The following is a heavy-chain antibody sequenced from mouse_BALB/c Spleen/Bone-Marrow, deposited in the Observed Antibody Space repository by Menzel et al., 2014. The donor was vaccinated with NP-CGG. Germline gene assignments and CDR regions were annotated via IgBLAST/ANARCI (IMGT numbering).Heavy chain of an antibody. CDR1: GFSLTGFG. Sequence: VQLQQSGPGLVAPSQSLSITCTVSGFSLTGFGINWIRQPPGKGLEWLGMIWGDGTTDYNSALKSRLSINKDNSKSQVFLKMNSLQAGDTARYYCAREKYGNYYAMDYWGQGTSDTVSS. CDR2: IWGDGTT. V-gene: IGHV2-6-7*01. D-gene: IGHD2-10*02. CDR3: AREKYGNYYAMDY. J-gene: IGHJ4*01.